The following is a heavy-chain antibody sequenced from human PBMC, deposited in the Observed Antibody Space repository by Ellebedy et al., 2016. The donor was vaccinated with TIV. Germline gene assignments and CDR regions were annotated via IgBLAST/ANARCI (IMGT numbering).Heavy chain of an antibody. V-gene: IGHV1-3*01. D-gene: IGHD3-16*01. CDR2: IYPATGDT. CDR3: ARDKPGGDNWFDP. CDR1: GYIVTNHA. Sequence: AASVKVSCKASGYIVTNHAIHWVRQAPGQSFEWMGWIYPATGDTKYSQQFQGRVTFTSDTSASTAYMELSSLRSEDTAVYYCARDKPGGDNWFDPWGQGTLVTVSS. J-gene: IGHJ5*02.